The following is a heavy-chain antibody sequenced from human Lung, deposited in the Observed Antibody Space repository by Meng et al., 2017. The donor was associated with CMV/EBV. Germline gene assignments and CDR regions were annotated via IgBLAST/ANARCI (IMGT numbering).Heavy chain of an antibody. CDR2: ISSSGNTI. CDR1: GFTVSGHY. D-gene: IGHD4-17*01. V-gene: IGHV3-11*01. CDR3: VREDYGDYFFDT. J-gene: IGHJ4*02. Sequence: SCAASGFTVSGHYVSWIRQAPGKGLEWLSYISSSGNTIHYADSVKGRFIISRDTPKNSVSLQMNGLRAEDTAVYYCVREDYGDYFFDTWGQGTLVTVSS.